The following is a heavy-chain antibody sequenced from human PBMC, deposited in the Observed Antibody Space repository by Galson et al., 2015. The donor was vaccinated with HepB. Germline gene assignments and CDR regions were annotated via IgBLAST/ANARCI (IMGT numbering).Heavy chain of an antibody. CDR1: GFTFNKAW. V-gene: IGHV3-15*07. Sequence: SLRLSCAASGFTFNKAWMNWVRQAPGKGLEWVGRIKSETETMDYAAPIKGRFSIWRDDSRSTVYLQVNSLRIDDTAVYYCTTDGNKWDYSLGYWGRGTLVTVAS. CDR2: IKSETETM. D-gene: IGHD1-26*01. J-gene: IGHJ4*02. CDR3: TTDGNKWDYSLGY.